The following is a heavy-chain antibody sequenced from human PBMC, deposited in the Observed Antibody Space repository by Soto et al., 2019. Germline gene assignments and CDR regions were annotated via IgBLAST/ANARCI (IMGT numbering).Heavy chain of an antibody. CDR3: ARADTLFVTSQKYYQYGLDV. CDR1: EGTFNSHV. Sequence: QVQLVQSRAEVKKPGSSVRVSCKASEGTFNSHVVSWVRQAPGQGLQWMGGILPLFGTTNYAHQLEGRVTITADSSATTSYLELSGLAPRDTAVYYCARADTLFVTSQKYYQYGLDVWGQGTTVIVSS. V-gene: IGHV1-69*01. CDR2: ILPLFGTT. D-gene: IGHD3-3*01. J-gene: IGHJ6*02.